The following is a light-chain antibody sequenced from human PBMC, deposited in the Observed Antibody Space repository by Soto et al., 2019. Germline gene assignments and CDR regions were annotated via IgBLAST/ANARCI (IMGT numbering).Light chain of an antibody. CDR2: GAS. CDR3: QQYGNSPYA. J-gene: IGKJ2*01. CDR1: QSVSSNY. V-gene: IGKV3-20*01. Sequence: EIVLTQSPGTLSSSPGERATLSCRASQSVSSNYLAWYQQKSGQAPRLLIYGASSRATGIPDRFSGSGSGTDFTLTISKLEPEDFAVYYCQQYGNSPYAFGQGTELEI.